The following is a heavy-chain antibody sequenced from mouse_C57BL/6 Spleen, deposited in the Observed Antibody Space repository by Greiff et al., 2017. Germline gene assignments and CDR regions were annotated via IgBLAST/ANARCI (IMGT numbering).Heavy chain of an antibody. CDR2: IHPNSGST. D-gene: IGHD1-1*01. J-gene: IGHJ4*01. Sequence: VQLQQPGAELVKPGASVKLSCKASGYTFTSYWMHWVKQRPGQGLEWIGMIHPNSGSTNYNEKFKSKATLTGDKSSSTAYMQLSSLTSEDSSVYYCARDLITTGVVRVMDYWGQGTSVTASS. CDR3: ARDLITTGVVRVMDY. CDR1: GYTFTSYW. V-gene: IGHV1-64*01.